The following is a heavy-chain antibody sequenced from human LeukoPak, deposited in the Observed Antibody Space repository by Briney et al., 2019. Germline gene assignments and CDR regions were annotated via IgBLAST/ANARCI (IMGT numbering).Heavy chain of an antibody. CDR1: GGSISSSNW. V-gene: IGHV4-4*02. D-gene: IGHD2-15*01. Sequence: SETLSLTCAVSGGSISSSNWWSWVRQPPGKGLEWIGEIYHSGSTNYNPSLKSRVTISVDTSKNQFSLKLSSVTAADTAVYYCARRRVAAGWFDPWGQGTLVTVSS. J-gene: IGHJ5*02. CDR3: ARRRVAAGWFDP. CDR2: IYHSGST.